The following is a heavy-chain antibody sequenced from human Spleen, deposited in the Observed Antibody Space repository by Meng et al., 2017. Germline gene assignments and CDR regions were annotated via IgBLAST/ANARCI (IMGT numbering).Heavy chain of an antibody. Sequence: QLWGAGLLKPSETLSLTCAVDGGSFSGYYWSWIRQPPGKGLEWIGEINHSGSTNYNPSLKNRVTISVDTSKNQFSLKLSSVTAADTAVYYCARGPTTMAHDFDYWGQGTLVTVSS. CDR3: ARGPTTMAHDFDY. CDR2: INHSGST. D-gene: IGHD4-11*01. J-gene: IGHJ4*02. V-gene: IGHV4-34*01. CDR1: GGSFSGYY.